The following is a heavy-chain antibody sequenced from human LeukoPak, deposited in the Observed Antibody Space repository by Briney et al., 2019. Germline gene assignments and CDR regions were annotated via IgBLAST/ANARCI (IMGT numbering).Heavy chain of an antibody. CDR1: GFTFSSYG. Sequence: PGGSLRLSCAASGFTFSSYGMHWVRQAPGKGLEWVAVIWYDGSNKYYADSVKGRFTISRDNSKNTLYLQMNSLRAEDTAVYYCAKDLTYSSSSWFDPWGQGTPVTVSS. D-gene: IGHD6-6*01. J-gene: IGHJ5*02. V-gene: IGHV3-33*06. CDR2: IWYDGSNK. CDR3: AKDLTYSSSSWFDP.